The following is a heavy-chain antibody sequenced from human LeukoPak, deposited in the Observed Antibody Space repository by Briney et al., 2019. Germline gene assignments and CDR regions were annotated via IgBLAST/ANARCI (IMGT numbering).Heavy chain of an antibody. CDR1: GGSISSYY. J-gene: IGHJ6*03. Sequence: SETLSLTCTVSGGSISSYYWSWIRQPAGKGLEWIGRIYTSGSTNYNPSLTSRVTMSVDTSKNQSSLKLSSVTAADTGVYYCAREDDIPGYYYYMDVWGKGTTVTVSS. CDR3: AREDDIPGYYYYMDV. CDR2: IYTSGST. V-gene: IGHV4-4*07. D-gene: IGHD3-9*01.